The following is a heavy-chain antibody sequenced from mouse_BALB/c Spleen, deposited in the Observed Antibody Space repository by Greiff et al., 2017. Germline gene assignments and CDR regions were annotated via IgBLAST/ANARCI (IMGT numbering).Heavy chain of an antibody. V-gene: IGHV5-15*02. D-gene: IGHD6-1*01. Sequence: DVQLVESGGGLVQPGGSRKLSCAASGFTFSDYGMAWVRQAPGKGPEWVAFISNLAYSIYYADTVTGRFTISRENAKNTLYLEMSSLRSEDTAMYYCAREGASYAMDYWGQGTSVTVSS. J-gene: IGHJ4*01. CDR2: ISNLAYSI. CDR3: AREGASYAMDY. CDR1: GFTFSDYG.